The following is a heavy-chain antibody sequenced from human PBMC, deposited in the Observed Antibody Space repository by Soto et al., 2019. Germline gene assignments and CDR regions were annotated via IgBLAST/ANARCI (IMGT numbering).Heavy chain of an antibody. Sequence: QVQLVQSGAEVKKPGASVKVSCKASGYTFTSYAMHWVRQAPGQRLEWMGWINAGNGNTKYSQKFQGRVTITRDTSXXTAYMELSSLRSEDTDVYYCARYGSGKYSYYGMDVWGQGTTVTVSS. J-gene: IGHJ6*02. CDR1: GYTFTSYA. V-gene: IGHV1-3*01. D-gene: IGHD3-10*01. CDR2: INAGNGNT. CDR3: ARYGSGKYSYYGMDV.